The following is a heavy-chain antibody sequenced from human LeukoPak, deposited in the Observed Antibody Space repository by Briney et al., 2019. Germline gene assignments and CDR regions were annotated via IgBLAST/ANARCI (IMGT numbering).Heavy chain of an antibody. CDR2: ISYDGSNK. J-gene: IGHJ6*02. V-gene: IGHV3-30*18. CDR3: AKALWFGELSYYYGMDV. CDR1: GFTFSSYG. D-gene: IGHD3-10*01. Sequence: GGSLRLSCAASGFTFSSYGMHWVRQAPGKGLKWVAVISYDGSNKYYADSVKGRFTISRDNSKSTLYLQMNSLRAEDTAVYYCAKALWFGELSYYYGMDVWGQGTTVTVSS.